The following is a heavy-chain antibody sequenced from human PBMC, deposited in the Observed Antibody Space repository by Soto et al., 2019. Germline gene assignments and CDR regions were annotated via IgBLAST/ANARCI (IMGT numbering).Heavy chain of an antibody. CDR2: IKQDESEK. D-gene: IGHD6-19*01. J-gene: IGHJ6*02. CDR3: ARNVEIPVAGTSGVGYAMDV. Sequence: EVQLEESGGGLVQPGGSQRLSCEASGFSLSRNWMSWVRQVPGKGLEWVANIKQDESEKYYLDSVKGRFTISRDNARNSLYLQIDSLRAEDTAIYYCARNVEIPVAGTSGVGYAMDVWGQGTTVTVSS. CDR1: GFSLSRNW. V-gene: IGHV3-7*05.